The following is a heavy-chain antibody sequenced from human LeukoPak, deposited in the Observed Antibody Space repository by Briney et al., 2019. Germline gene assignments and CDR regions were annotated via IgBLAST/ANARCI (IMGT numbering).Heavy chain of an antibody. CDR3: ARELIAAAGIS. D-gene: IGHD6-13*01. V-gene: IGHV3-33*01. CDR1: GFTFSSYG. CDR2: IWYDGSNR. Sequence: GSLRLSCAASGFTFSSYGMHWVRQAPGKGLEWVAVIWYDGSNRYYADSVKGRFTISRDNSKNTLYLQMNSLRAEDTAVYYCARELIAAAGISWGQGTLVTVSS. J-gene: IGHJ5*02.